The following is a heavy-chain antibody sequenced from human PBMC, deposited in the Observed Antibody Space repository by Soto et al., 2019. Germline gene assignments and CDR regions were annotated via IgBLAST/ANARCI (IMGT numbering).Heavy chain of an antibody. CDR1: CYSISSGYY. V-gene: IGHV4-38-2*01. J-gene: IGHJ5*02. Sequence: SETLSLTCAVSCYSISSGYYWGWIRQPPGKGLEWVGSIYHSGSTYYNPSLKSRVTISVDTSKNQFSLKLSSVTAADTAVYYCARGWPEGIVVVPAAIHFNWFDPWGQGTLVTVS. CDR3: ARGWPEGIVVVPAAIHFNWFDP. D-gene: IGHD2-2*02. CDR2: IYHSGST.